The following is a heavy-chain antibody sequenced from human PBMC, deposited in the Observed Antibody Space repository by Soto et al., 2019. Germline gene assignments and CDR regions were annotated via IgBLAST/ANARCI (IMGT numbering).Heavy chain of an antibody. Sequence: ASVKVSCKASGYTFTNYYMHWVRQAPGQGLEWMGIINPNDGSTSYPQKFQGRVTMTRDTSTSTVYMELSSLRSEDTAVYYCARRRITGTPPHYYYGMDVSGGETTVTVTS. CDR2: INPNDGST. V-gene: IGHV1-46*01. J-gene: IGHJ6*04. CDR1: GYTFTNYY. D-gene: IGHD1-7*01. CDR3: ARRRITGTPPHYYYGMDV.